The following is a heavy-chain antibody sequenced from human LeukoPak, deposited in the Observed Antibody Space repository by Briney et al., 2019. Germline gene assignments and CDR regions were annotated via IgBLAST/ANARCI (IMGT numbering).Heavy chain of an antibody. Sequence: ASVKVSCKASGYTFTGYYIHWVRQAPGHGLEWVAWINPNSGDTHYAQNFQGRVTMTRDTSISTASMDLSRLRSDDTAVYYCARAPKNDAYDIWGRGTMVTVSS. CDR3: ARAPKNDAYDI. V-gene: IGHV1-2*02. CDR2: INPNSGDT. J-gene: IGHJ3*02. CDR1: GYTFTGYY.